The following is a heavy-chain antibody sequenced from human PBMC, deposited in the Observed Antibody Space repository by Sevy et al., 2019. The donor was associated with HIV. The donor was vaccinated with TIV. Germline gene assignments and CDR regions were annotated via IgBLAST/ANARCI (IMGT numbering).Heavy chain of an antibody. J-gene: IGHJ4*02. CDR1: GGSISSYY. CDR3: ARDFRGYSYGADFDY. CDR2: IYTSGST. Sequence: SETLSLTCTVSGGSISSYYWSWIRQPAGKGLEWIGRIYTSGSTNYNPSLKSRVTMSVDTSKNQLSLKLSSVTAADTAVYYCARDFRGYSYGADFDYWGQGTLVTVSS. V-gene: IGHV4-4*07. D-gene: IGHD5-18*01.